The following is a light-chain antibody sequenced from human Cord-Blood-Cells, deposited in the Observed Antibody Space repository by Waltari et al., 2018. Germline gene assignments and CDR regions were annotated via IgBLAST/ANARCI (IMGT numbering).Light chain of an antibody. V-gene: IGKV3-20*01. CDR3: QQYGSSRVT. CDR1: QSVSSSY. CDR2: GAS. Sequence: EIVLTQSPGTLSLSPGERATLSCRASQSVSSSYLAWYQQKPGQAPRLLIYGASSRATGIPDRFSGSGSGTDFTLTISRLEPEDFAMYYCQQYGSSRVTF. J-gene: IGKJ3*01.